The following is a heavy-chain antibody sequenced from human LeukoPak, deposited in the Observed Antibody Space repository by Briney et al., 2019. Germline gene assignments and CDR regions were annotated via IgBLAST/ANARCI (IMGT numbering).Heavy chain of an antibody. J-gene: IGHJ2*01. D-gene: IGHD2-2*01. CDR2: IYPYDSHT. CDR3: ARHPEVVRSSDTWYFDL. V-gene: IGHV5-51*01. CDR1: GYSFTNYW. Sequence: GESLKISCKGSGYSFTNYWIGWVRQMPGKGLEGMGIIYPYDSHTRYSPSFQGQVTISADKSISTAYLQWSSLKASDTAMYYCARHPEVVRSSDTWYFDLWGRGTLVTVSS.